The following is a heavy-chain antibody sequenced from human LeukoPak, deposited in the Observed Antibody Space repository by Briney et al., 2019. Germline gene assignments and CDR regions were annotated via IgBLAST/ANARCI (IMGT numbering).Heavy chain of an antibody. D-gene: IGHD3-10*01. CDR1: GFTFSRYA. V-gene: IGHV3-64D*06. Sequence: GGSLRLSCSASGFTFSRYAMHWVRQAPGKRLEYVSAISSNGGSTYYADSVKGRFTISRDNSKNTLYLQMSSLRAEDTAVYYCVKDGSGSYYTYYFDYWGQGTLVTVSS. J-gene: IGHJ4*02. CDR3: VKDGSGSYYTYYFDY. CDR2: ISSNGGST.